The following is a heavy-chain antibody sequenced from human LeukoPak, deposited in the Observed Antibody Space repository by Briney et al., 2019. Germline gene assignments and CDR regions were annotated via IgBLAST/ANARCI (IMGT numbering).Heavy chain of an antibody. Sequence: ASVKVSCKSSGYTFTGCYMHWVRQAPGQGLEWMGWINPNSGGTNYAQKFQGRVTMTRDTSISTAYMELSRLRSDDTAVYYCARGGSWSPYGMDVWGQGTTVTVSS. J-gene: IGHJ6*02. CDR2: INPNSGGT. CDR3: ARGGSWSPYGMDV. V-gene: IGHV1-2*02. CDR1: GYTFTGCY. D-gene: IGHD1-26*01.